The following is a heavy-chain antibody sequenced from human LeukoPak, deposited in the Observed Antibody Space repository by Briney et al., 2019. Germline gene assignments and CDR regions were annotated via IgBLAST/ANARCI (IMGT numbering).Heavy chain of an antibody. V-gene: IGHV4-39*01. J-gene: IGHJ4*02. Sequence: SGTLSLTCIVSGGFISSGSYYWGWIRQPPGKGLEWIGTISYSGSTYYNPSLKSRVTISVDTSKNQFSLNLNSVTAADTAVYYCARHSYGDYGSFDFWGQGTLVTVSS. D-gene: IGHD4-17*01. CDR3: ARHSYGDYGSFDF. CDR2: ISYSGST. CDR1: GGFISSGSYY.